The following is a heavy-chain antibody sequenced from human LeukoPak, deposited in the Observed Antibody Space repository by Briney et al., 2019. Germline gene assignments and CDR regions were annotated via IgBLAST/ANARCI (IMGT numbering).Heavy chain of an antibody. Sequence: GGSLRLSCAASGLTFSSFGMNWVRQAPGKGLEWVSVISGSGGTTYYADSVKGRFTISRDSSKNTLYLQMNSLRAEDTAVYYCAKVSGGGLYYDGMDVWGQGTTVTVSS. D-gene: IGHD1-14*01. V-gene: IGHV3-23*01. CDR3: AKVSGGGLYYDGMDV. CDR1: GLTFSSFG. J-gene: IGHJ6*02. CDR2: ISGSGGTT.